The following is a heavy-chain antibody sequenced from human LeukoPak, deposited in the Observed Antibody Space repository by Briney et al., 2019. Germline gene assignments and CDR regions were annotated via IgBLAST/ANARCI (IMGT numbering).Heavy chain of an antibody. CDR1: GYTFTGYY. CDR2: INPNSGGT. D-gene: IGHD6-13*01. Sequence: ASVKVSCKASGYTFTGYYMHWVRQDPGQGLEWMGWINPNSGGTNYAQKFQGRVTMTRDTSISTAYMELSRLRSDDTAVYYCATSGYSSSWYRSYYYYGMDVWGQGTTVTVSS. CDR3: ATSGYSSSWYRSYYYYGMDV. V-gene: IGHV1-2*02. J-gene: IGHJ6*02.